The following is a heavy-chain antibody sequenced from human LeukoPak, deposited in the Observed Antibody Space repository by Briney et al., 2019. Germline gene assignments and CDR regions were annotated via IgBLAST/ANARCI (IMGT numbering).Heavy chain of an antibody. Sequence: GGSLRLSCAASEFTFSNYALNWVRQAPGQGLEWVSSISGSDGTTYYADPVKGRFTISRDNSKNTLYLQMNSLRAEDTAVYYCAKGGRIQVWLDYWGQGTLVTVSS. D-gene: IGHD5-18*01. J-gene: IGHJ4*02. CDR3: AKGGRIQVWLDY. V-gene: IGHV3-23*01. CDR1: EFTFSNYA. CDR2: ISGSDGTT.